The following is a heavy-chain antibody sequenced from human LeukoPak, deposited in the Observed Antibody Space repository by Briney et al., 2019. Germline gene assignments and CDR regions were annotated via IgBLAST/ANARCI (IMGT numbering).Heavy chain of an antibody. D-gene: IGHD6-13*01. CDR2: ISSSSSYT. Sequence: PGGSLRLSCAASGFTFSDYYMSWIRQAPGKGLEWVSYISSSSSYTNYADSVKGRFTISRDNAKNSLYLQMNSLRAEDTAVYYCARDLAAAGTFGIDPWGQGTLVTVSS. CDR3: ARDLAAAGTFGIDP. CDR1: GFTFSDYY. J-gene: IGHJ5*02. V-gene: IGHV3-11*06.